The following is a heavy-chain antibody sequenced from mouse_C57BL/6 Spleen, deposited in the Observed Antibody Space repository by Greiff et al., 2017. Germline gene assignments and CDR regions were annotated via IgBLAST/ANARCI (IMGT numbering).Heavy chain of an antibody. V-gene: IGHV1-80*01. D-gene: IGHD4-1*01. CDR3: ATGTGAMDY. CDR2: IYPGDGDT. CDR1: GYAFSSYW. J-gene: IGHJ4*01. Sequence: QVQLQQSGAELVKPGASVKISCKASGYAFSSYWMYWVKQRPGKGLEWIGQIYPGDGDTNYNGKFKGKATLTADKSSSTAYMQLSCLTSEDSAVYICATGTGAMDYWGQGTTGTV.